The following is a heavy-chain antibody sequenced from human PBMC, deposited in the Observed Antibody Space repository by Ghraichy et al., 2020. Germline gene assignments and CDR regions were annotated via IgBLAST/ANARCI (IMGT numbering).Heavy chain of an antibody. CDR2: ISSSSNAI. CDR1: GFTFRSYS. Sequence: GGSLRLSCAASGFTFRSYSMNWVRQAPGKGLEWVSYISSSSNAIYYADSVKGRFTVSRDNAKNSLYLQLNSLRAEDTAVYYCASELGCWSGSDWGQGTLVIVSS. CDR3: ASELGCWSGSD. D-gene: IGHD3-3*01. V-gene: IGHV3-48*01. J-gene: IGHJ4*02.